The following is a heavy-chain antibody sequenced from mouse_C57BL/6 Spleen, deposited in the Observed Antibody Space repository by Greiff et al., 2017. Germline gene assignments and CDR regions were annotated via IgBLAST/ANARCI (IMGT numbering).Heavy chain of an antibody. D-gene: IGHD1-1*01. J-gene: IGHJ1*03. CDR3: ARITTVVVTEYFDV. CDR1: GYTFTSYW. CDR2: IDPSDSYT. V-gene: IGHV1-69*01. Sequence: QVQLQQPGAELVMPGASVKLSCKASGYTFTSYWMYWVKQRPGQGLEWIGEIDPSDSYTNYNQKFKGKSTLTVDKSSSTAYMQLSSLTSEDSAVXYCARITTVVVTEYFDVWGTGTTVTVSS.